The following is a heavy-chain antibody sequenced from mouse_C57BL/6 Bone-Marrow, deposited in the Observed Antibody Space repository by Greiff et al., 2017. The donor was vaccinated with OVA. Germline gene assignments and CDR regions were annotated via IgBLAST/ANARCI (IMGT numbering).Heavy chain of an antibody. J-gene: IGHJ2*01. CDR2: IYPNNGGT. CDR3: TILYYGDSSFSY. D-gene: IGHD1-1*01. V-gene: IGHV1-26*01. CDR1: GYTFTDYY. Sequence: VQLQQSGPELVKPGASVKISCKASGYTFTDYYMNWVKQSHGNSLEWIGDIYPNNGGTSYNQKFKGKATLTVDKSSSTAYMELRSLTSADSAVFYSTILYYGDSSFSYWGQGTTLTVSA.